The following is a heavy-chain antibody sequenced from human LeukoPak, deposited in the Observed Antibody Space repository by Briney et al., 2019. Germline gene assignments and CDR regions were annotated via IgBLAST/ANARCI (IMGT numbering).Heavy chain of an antibody. CDR2: IYPGDSDT. V-gene: IGHV5-51*01. CDR3: AISAHGYFQY. CDR1: GYSFTTYW. J-gene: IGHJ1*01. Sequence: GESLKISCKGSGYSFTTYWIAWVRQMPGKGLEWMGIIYPGDSDTRYSPSFQGQVTISADKSIDTAFLQWSSLKASDTAMYYCAISAHGYFQYWGQGTLVTVSS. D-gene: IGHD6-13*01.